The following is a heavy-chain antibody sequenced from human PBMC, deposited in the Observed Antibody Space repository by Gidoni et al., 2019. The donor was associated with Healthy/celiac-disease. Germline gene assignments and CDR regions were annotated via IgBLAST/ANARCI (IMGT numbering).Heavy chain of an antibody. V-gene: IGHV3-23*01. Sequence: EVQLLESGGGLVQTGGSLRLSCAASGFTFSNFAMSWVRQGPRQGLEWVSAISGSGGSTYHADSVKGRLTISRDNSKNTLYLQMNSLRADDTAVYYCAKDNWGSGYFDLWGRGTLVTVSS. D-gene: IGHD7-27*01. CDR1: GFTFSNFA. CDR2: ISGSGGST. J-gene: IGHJ2*01. CDR3: AKDNWGSGYFDL.